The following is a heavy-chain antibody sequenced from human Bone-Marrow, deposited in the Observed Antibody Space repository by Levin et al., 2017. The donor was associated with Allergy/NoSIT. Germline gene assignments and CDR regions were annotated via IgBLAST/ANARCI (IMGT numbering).Heavy chain of an antibody. CDR3: ARDKSSDGVTPDWYFDL. V-gene: IGHV3-48*03. J-gene: IGHJ2*01. Sequence: GGSLRLSCAASGFTFSSYEMNWVRQAPGKGLEWVSYISSSGTTKYYADSVKGRFTISSKNSLYLQMNSLRAEDTAIYYCARDKSSDGVTPDWYFDLWGRGTLVTVSS. CDR1: GFTFSSYE. CDR2: ISSSGTTK. D-gene: IGHD2-21*02.